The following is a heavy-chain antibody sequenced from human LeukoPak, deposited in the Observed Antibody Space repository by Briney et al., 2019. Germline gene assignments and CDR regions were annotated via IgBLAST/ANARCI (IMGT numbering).Heavy chain of an antibody. V-gene: IGHV1-46*01. J-gene: IGHJ4*02. CDR3: ARDLTGLESEYYFDY. D-gene: IGHD3-9*01. Sequence: ASVKVSCKASGYTFTSYYMHWVRQAPGQGLEWMGIINPSGGSTSCAQKFQGRVTMTRDTSTSTVYMELSSLRSEDTAVYYCARDLTGLESEYYFDYWGQGTLVTVSS. CDR2: INPSGGST. CDR1: GYTFTSYY.